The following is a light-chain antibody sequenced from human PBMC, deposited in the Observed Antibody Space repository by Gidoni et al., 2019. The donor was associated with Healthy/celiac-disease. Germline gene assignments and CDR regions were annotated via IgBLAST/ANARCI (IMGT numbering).Light chain of an antibody. CDR1: QSVSSSY. Sequence: EIVLTQSPGTLSLSPGERATLSCRASQSVSSSYLDWYQQKPGQAPRLLIYGASSRATGIPDRFSGCGSGTDFTLTISRLEPEDFAVYYCQQYGSSPLYTFGQGTKLEIK. CDR2: GAS. J-gene: IGKJ2*01. V-gene: IGKV3-20*01. CDR3: QQYGSSPLYT.